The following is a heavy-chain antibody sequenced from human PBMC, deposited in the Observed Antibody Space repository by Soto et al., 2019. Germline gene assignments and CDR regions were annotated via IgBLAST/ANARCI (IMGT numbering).Heavy chain of an antibody. CDR3: ARAHTYCGGGACYPPGYFDF. CDR2: IYYSGST. J-gene: IGHJ4*02. V-gene: IGHV4-59*01. D-gene: IGHD2-15*01. Sequence: SETLSLTCTVSGGSINDYYWSWIRQPPGRGLEWIGYIYYSGSTSYNPSLKSRVTISVDTSKNQFSLTLTSVTVADTAVYYCARAHTYCGGGACYPPGYFDFWGQGTLVTVS. CDR1: GGSINDYY.